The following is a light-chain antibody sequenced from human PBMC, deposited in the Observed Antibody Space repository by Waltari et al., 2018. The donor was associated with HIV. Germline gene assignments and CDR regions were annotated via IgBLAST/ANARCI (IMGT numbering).Light chain of an antibody. CDR3: QSYDSSLSGSV. CDR2: FYS. V-gene: IGLV1-40*01. CDR1: SSNIGAGYD. Sequence: QSVLTQPPSVSGAPGQRVTISCTGSSSNIGAGYDVHWYQQLPGTAPKLLIYFYSHRPSGVPDRFSGSKSGTSASLAITVLQAEDEADYYCQSYDSSLSGSVFGGGTKLTVL. J-gene: IGLJ2*01.